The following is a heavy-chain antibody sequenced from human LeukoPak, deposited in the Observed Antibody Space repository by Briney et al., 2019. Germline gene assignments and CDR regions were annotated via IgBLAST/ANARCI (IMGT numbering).Heavy chain of an antibody. J-gene: IGHJ4*02. V-gene: IGHV3-7*03. D-gene: IGHD4-11*01. CDR3: ARLSGRDYNPRVFDY. CDR2: IKQDGSET. Sequence: GGSLRLSCAASGFIFNNCWMTWVRRAPGKGLEWVATIKQDGSETYYVDSVKGRFTISRDNAKNSLWLQVNSLRAEDMAIYYCARLSGRDYNPRVFDYWGQGTLVTVSS. CDR1: GFIFNNCW.